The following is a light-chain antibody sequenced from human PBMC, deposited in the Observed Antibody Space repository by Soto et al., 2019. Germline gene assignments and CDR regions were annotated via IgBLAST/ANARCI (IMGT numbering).Light chain of an antibody. Sequence: SYELTQPPSVSVAPGRTARIPCGGNNIGGTRVHWYQQKPGQAPVLVVYDDSDRPSGIPERFSGSNSGNTATLTISGVEATDEADFYCHVWDFSSDRWVFGGGTKVTVL. V-gene: IGLV3-21*02. CDR2: DDS. CDR1: NIGGTR. J-gene: IGLJ3*02. CDR3: HVWDFSSDRWV.